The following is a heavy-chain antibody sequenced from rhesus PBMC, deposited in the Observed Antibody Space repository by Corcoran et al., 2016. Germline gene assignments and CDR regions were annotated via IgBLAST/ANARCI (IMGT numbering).Heavy chain of an antibody. CDR2: INGNSGST. V-gene: IGHV4-80*01. CDR3: AIFTNDFDY. J-gene: IGHJ4*01. CDR1: GASISRHW. Sequence: QVQLQESGPGLVKPSETLSLTCTVAGASISRHWWGWTRQPPGKGLEWIGEINGNSGSTNYNPSLKSRVTISRATSKNQFSLKLSSVTAADTAVYYCAIFTNDFDYWGQGVLVTVSS.